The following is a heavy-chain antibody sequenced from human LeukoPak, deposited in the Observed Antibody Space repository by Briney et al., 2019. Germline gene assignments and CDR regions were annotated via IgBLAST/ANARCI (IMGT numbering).Heavy chain of an antibody. CDR2: ISWNSGSI. CDR1: GFTFDDYD. D-gene: IGHD3-9*01. Sequence: GGSLRLSCAASGFTFDDYDMHWVRQAPGKGLEWVSGISWNSGSIGYADSVKGRFTISRDNAKNSLYLQMNSLRAEDTALYYCAKAHQYYDILTGPLCPWGQGTLVTVSS. J-gene: IGHJ5*02. CDR3: AKAHQYYDILTGPLCP. V-gene: IGHV3-9*01.